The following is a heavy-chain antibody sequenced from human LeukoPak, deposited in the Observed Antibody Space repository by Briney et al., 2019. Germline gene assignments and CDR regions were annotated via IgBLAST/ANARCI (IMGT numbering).Heavy chain of an antibody. D-gene: IGHD3-10*01. CDR3: GRGSRETTMFYYYYMDV. J-gene: IGHJ6*03. V-gene: IGHV3-23*01. Sequence: PGGSLRLSCTASGFPFSDYAMNWVRQAPGEGLGWVAGVSDSGSTTYSTDSVKGRFSISTDDSKNTLYLHMNSHRVDDTAIYYCGRGSRETTMFYYYYMDVWGKGTTVIASS. CDR2: VSDSGSTT. CDR1: GFPFSDYA.